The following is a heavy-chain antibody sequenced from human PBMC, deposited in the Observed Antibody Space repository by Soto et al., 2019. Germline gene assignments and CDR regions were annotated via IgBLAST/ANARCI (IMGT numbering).Heavy chain of an antibody. Sequence: PGGSLRLSCAASGFTFDDYGMSWVRQAPGKGLEWVSGINWNGGSTGYADSVKGRFTISRDNAKNSLYLQMNSLRAEDTALYYCARDRAVAGAMGAHHYGMDVWGQGTTVTVS. J-gene: IGHJ6*02. D-gene: IGHD6-19*01. CDR3: ARDRAVAGAMGAHHYGMDV. CDR1: GFTFDDYG. CDR2: INWNGGST. V-gene: IGHV3-20*04.